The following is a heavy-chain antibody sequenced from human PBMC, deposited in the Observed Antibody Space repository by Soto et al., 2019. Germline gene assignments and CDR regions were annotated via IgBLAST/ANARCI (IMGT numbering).Heavy chain of an antibody. CDR3: ARVLHYYYGMDV. CDR2: INAGNGNT. CDR1: GYTFTSYA. Sequence: QVQLVQSGAEVKKPGASVKVSCKASGYTFTSYAMHWVRQAPGQRLEWMGWINAGNGNTKYSQKFQGRVTITRDTPASTAYMELSSLRSEDTAVYYCARVLHYYYGMDVWGQGTTVTVSS. V-gene: IGHV1-3*01. J-gene: IGHJ6*02.